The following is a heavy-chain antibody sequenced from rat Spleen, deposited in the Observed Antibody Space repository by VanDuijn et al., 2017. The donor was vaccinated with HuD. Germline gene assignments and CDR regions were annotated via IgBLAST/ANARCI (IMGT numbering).Heavy chain of an antibody. D-gene: IGHD2-2*01. CDR3: GRDRGYDDPFDY. J-gene: IGHJ2*01. V-gene: IGHV2-43*01. CDR1: GFSLTSYH. Sequence: QVQLKESGPGLVQPSQTLSLTCTVSGFSLTSYHVSWVRQPPGKGLEWMGVIWTGGSTAYNSLLKSRLSISRDTSKSQVFLKMNSLQTEDTATYYWGRDRGYDDPFDYWGQGVMVTVSS. CDR2: IWTGGST.